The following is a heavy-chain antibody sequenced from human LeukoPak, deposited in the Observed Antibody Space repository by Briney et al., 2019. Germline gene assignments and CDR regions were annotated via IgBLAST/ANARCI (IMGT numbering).Heavy chain of an antibody. CDR1: GYTFTSYD. CDR2: MNPNSGNT. V-gene: IGHV1-8*01. Sequence: ASVKVSCKASGYTFTSYDINWVRQAPGQGLEWMGWMNPNSGNTGYAQKFQGRVTMTRNTSISTAYMELSSLRSEDTAVYYCARDGYSNYPTTFDYWGQGTLVTVSS. D-gene: IGHD4-11*01. CDR3: ARDGYSNYPTTFDY. J-gene: IGHJ4*02.